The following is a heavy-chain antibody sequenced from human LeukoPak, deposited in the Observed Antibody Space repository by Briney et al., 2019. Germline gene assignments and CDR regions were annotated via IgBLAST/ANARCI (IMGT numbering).Heavy chain of an antibody. J-gene: IGHJ4*02. V-gene: IGHV4-4*07. Sequence: SETLSLTCAVSGGSISIHYWSWIRKPAGKGLEWIGRISTTGSTNYNPSIKSRVTMSVDTSKNQLSLKLNSVTAADTAVYYCAREVEMARHFDYWGQGTLVTVSS. D-gene: IGHD5-24*01. CDR2: ISTTGST. CDR3: AREVEMARHFDY. CDR1: GGSISIHY.